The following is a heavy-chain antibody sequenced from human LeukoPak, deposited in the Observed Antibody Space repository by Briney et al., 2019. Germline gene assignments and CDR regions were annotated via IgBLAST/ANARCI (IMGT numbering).Heavy chain of an antibody. CDR3: AKDGDIWLGDLNWFDP. CDR2: ISGGGGNT. V-gene: IGHV3-23*01. D-gene: IGHD3-10*01. CDR1: GFTFTSYA. J-gene: IGHJ5*02. Sequence: GGSLTLSCAASGFTFTSYALSWVRQAPGKGLEWVSTISGGGGNTYYADSVKGRFTISRDISKNMLYLQMNSLRAEDTAVYYCAKDGDIWLGDLNWFDPWGQGTLVTVSS.